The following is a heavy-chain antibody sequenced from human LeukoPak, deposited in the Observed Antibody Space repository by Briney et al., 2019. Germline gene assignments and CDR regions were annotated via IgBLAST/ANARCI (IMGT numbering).Heavy chain of an antibody. CDR1: GYTFTSYD. CDR2: MSPNSGNT. D-gene: IGHD7-27*01. Sequence: ASVKISCKASGYTFTSYDINWVRQASGQGLEWMGWMSPNSGNTGYAQKFQGRVTMTRSTSLRTAYMELSRLNSEDTAVYYCTRGPPNWGYDYWGQGTQVTVSS. J-gene: IGHJ4*02. CDR3: TRGPPNWGYDY. V-gene: IGHV1-8*01.